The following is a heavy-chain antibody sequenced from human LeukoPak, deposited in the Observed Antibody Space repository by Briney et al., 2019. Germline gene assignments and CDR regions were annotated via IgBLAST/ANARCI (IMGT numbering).Heavy chain of an antibody. D-gene: IGHD3-9*01. CDR1: GGSISSYY. V-gene: IGHV4-59*01. CDR3: AREFDWLSFFDY. CDR2: IYYSGST. J-gene: IGHJ4*02. Sequence: PSETLSLTCTVSGGSISSYYWRWIRQPPGKGLEWIGYIYYSGSTNYNPSLKSRVTISVDTSKNQFSLKLSSVTAADTAVYYCAREFDWLSFFDYWGQGTLVTVSS.